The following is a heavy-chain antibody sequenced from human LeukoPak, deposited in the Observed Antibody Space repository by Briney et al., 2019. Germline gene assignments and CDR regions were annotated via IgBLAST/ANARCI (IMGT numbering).Heavy chain of an antibody. Sequence: PSQTLSLTCTVSGGSISSGAYYWSWIRQPPGKGLEWIGYIYYSGSTYYNPSLKSRVTISVDTSKNQFSLKLSSVTAADTAVYYCATPGGLTGDAFDIWGQGTMVTVSS. CDR1: GGSISSGAYY. CDR3: ATPGGLTGDAFDI. CDR2: IYYSGST. V-gene: IGHV4-30-4*08. D-gene: IGHD7-27*01. J-gene: IGHJ3*02.